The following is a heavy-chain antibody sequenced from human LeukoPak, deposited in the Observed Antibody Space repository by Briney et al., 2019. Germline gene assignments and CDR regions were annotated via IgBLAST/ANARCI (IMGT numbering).Heavy chain of an antibody. CDR1: GFTVSSNY. V-gene: IGHV3-30*02. J-gene: IGHJ6*03. D-gene: IGHD5-24*01. CDR3: AKDGGLHLYYYYNYMDI. CDR2: IRYDGSYE. Sequence: GGSLRLSCAASGFTVSSNYMRWLRQAPGKGLEWVAFIRYDGSYEYYADSVKGRFSISRDNSKTTLYLQMNSLRSEDTAVYYCAKDGGLHLYYYYNYMDIWGKGTTVTVSS.